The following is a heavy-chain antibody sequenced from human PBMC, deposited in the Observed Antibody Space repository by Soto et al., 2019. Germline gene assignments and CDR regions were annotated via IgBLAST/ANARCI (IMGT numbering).Heavy chain of an antibody. J-gene: IGHJ6*02. CDR2: INHSGST. D-gene: IGHD3-10*01. Sequence: SETLSLTCAVYGGSFSGYYWSWIRQPPGKGLEWIGEINHSGSTNYNPSLKSRVTISVDTSKNQFSLKLSSVTAADTAVYYCARGQLRGYYGSGSSVYYYYYGMDVWGQGTTVTVSS. CDR3: ARGQLRGYYGSGSSVYYYYYGMDV. CDR1: GGSFSGYY. V-gene: IGHV4-34*01.